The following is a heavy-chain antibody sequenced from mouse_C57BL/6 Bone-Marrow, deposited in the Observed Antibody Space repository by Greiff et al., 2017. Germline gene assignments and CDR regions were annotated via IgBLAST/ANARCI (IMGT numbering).Heavy chain of an antibody. V-gene: IGHV1-85*01. D-gene: IGHD1-1*01. CDR1: GYTFTSYD. Sequence: VQGVESGPELVKPGASVKLSCKASGYTFTSYDINWVKQRPGQGLEWIGWIYPRDGSTKYNEKFKGKATLTVDTYSSTAYMELHSLTSEDSAGYFCARLEFDGSSGDWYFDVWGTGTTVTVST. CDR3: ARLEFDGSSGDWYFDV. CDR2: IYPRDGST. J-gene: IGHJ1*03.